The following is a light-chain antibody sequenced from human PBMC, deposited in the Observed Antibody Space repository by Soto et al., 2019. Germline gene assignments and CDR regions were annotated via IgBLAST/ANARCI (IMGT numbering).Light chain of an antibody. Sequence: DIQLTQTPSFLSASVGDRVTITCRASQGISSFLAWFQQKAGKAPKLLIYAASTLQRGVPSRFSGSGSGTEFTLSISSLQPEDFATYYCQQLNCYPITFGQGTRLE. J-gene: IGKJ5*01. CDR2: AAS. V-gene: IGKV1-9*01. CDR3: QQLNCYPIT. CDR1: QGISSF.